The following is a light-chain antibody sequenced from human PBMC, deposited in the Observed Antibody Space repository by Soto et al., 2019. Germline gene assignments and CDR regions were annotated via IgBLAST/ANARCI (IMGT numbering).Light chain of an antibody. J-gene: IGKJ4*01. CDR2: GAS. Sequence: EIVITHSPVTLSLSPGERATLSCRASQSLSNTYISWYQQKPGQAPRLLISGASTSATGIAANFSCSGSWPAFSLPIRSLQPEDFSLYYCHQDFDLPLTFGGGTKVEIK. CDR3: HQDFDLPLT. CDR1: QSLSNTY. V-gene: IGKV3D-7*01.